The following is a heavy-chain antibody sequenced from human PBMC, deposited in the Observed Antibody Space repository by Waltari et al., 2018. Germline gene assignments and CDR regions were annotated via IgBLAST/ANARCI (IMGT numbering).Heavy chain of an antibody. V-gene: IGHV1-69*10. CDR2: IIPIRGIA. CDR3: ARLVAAAGNYYYMDV. D-gene: IGHD6-13*01. J-gene: IGHJ6*03. Sequence: QVQLVQSGAEVKKPGSSVKVSCKASGGTFSSYAISWVRQAPGQGLEWMGGIIPIRGIANYAQKFQGRVTITADKSTSTAYMELSSLRSEDTAVYYCARLVAAAGNYYYMDVWGKGTTVTVSS. CDR1: GGTFSSYA.